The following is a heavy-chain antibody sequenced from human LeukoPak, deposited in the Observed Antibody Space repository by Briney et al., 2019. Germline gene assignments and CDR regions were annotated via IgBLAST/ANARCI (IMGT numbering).Heavy chain of an antibody. CDR1: GFTFGTYA. V-gene: IGHV3-21*01. Sequence: GGSLRLSCAASGFTFGTYAMSWVRQPPGKGLEWVSSIDSSSGYISYADSVKGRFTISRDNARNSLFLQMSSLRDDDTAVYYCARDLSHRYNYDSRGYYILFDHWGQGTLVTVSS. J-gene: IGHJ4*02. CDR2: IDSSSGYI. D-gene: IGHD3-22*01. CDR3: ARDLSHRYNYDSRGYYILFDH.